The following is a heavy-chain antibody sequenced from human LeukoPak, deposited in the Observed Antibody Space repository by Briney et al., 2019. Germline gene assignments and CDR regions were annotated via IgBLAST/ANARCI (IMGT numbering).Heavy chain of an antibody. D-gene: IGHD1-1*01. CDR2: INPSGGST. J-gene: IGHJ3*02. V-gene: IGHV1-46*01. Sequence: ASVKVSCKASGYTFTSYYMHWVRQAPGQGLEWMGIINPSGGSTSYAQKFQGRVTMTRDTSTSTVYMELSSLRSEDTAVYYCARDQLGTTGTTGAFDIWGQGTMVTVSS. CDR3: ARDQLGTTGTTGAFDI. CDR1: GYTFTSYY.